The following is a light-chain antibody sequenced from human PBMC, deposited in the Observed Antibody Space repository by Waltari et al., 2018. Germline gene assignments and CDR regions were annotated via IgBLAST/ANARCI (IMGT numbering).Light chain of an antibody. CDR1: SNAIGSYNF. V-gene: IGLV2-23*02. Sequence: QAALTQPASVSGSPGQSITVSCLGTSNAIGSYNFFSWFHQHPGRAPKLMIYDVSERPLGVSNRFSGSKSGNTASLTISGLQAEDEADYYCFSYAGSNSFAFGGGTRVTVL. CDR3: FSYAGSNSFA. J-gene: IGLJ2*01. CDR2: DVS.